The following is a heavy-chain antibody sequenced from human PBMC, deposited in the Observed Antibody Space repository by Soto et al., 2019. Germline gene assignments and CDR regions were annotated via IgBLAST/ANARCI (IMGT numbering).Heavy chain of an antibody. V-gene: IGHV4-59*01. Sequence: QVQLQESGPELVKPSETLSLTCTVSGGSISSYYWSWIRQPPGKGLEWIGYIYYSGSTNYNPSLKSRVTISVDTSKNQFSLKLSSVTAADTAVYYCAMVRGVIGWFDPWGQGTLVTVSS. J-gene: IGHJ5*02. CDR3: AMVRGVIGWFDP. CDR2: IYYSGST. CDR1: GGSISSYY. D-gene: IGHD3-10*01.